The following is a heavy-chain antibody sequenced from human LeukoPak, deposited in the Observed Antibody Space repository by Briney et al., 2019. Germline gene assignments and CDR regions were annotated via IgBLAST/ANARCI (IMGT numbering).Heavy chain of an antibody. D-gene: IGHD6-13*01. CDR1: GYTFTSYG. CDR2: ISAYNGNT. J-gene: IGHJ4*02. Sequence: GASVKVSCKASGYTFTSYGISWVRQAPGQGLEWMGWISAYNGNTDYAQKFQGRVTITRDTSASTAYMELSSLRSEDTAVYYCARESPGQQLIDCWGQGTLVTVSS. V-gene: IGHV1-18*01. CDR3: ARESPGQQLIDC.